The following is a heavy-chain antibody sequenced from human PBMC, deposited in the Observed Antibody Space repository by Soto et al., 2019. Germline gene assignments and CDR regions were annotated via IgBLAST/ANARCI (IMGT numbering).Heavy chain of an antibody. D-gene: IGHD5-18*01. Sequence: NPSETLSLTCTVSGGSISSGDYYWSWIRQPPGKGLEWIGYIYYSGSTYYNPSLKSRVTISVDTSKNQFSLKLSSVTAADTAVYYCARAESGGYSYGLKVGECDWFDPWGQGTLVTVSS. J-gene: IGHJ5*02. CDR2: IYYSGST. CDR1: GGSISSGDYY. CDR3: ARAESGGYSYGLKVGECDWFDP. V-gene: IGHV4-30-4*01.